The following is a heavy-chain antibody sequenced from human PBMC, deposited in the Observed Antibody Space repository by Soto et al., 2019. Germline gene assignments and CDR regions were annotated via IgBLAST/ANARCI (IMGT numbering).Heavy chain of an antibody. CDR2: IYSDNNT. CDR1: GFTVSSDS. J-gene: IGHJ6*02. Sequence: EVQLVETGGDLIQPGGSLRLSCAASGFTVSSDSRTWVRQAPGKGLEWISIIYSDNNTDYADSVKGRFSISRDTSKNILYLQMNSRRAEDTAEYYCARHYSAMGVWGQGTTVTGSS. CDR3: ARHYSAMGV. V-gene: IGHV3-53*02.